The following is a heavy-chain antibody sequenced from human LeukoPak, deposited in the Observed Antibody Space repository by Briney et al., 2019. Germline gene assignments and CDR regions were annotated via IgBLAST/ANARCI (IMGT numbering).Heavy chain of an antibody. V-gene: IGHV3-33*01. Sequence: GRSPRLSCAASGFXFSSYGMHWVRQAPGKGLEWVAVIWYDGSNKYYADSVKGRFTISRDNSKNTLYLQMNSLRADDTAVYYCARAKYSSGWYHLFDYYYYYGMDVWGQGTTVTVSS. CDR1: GFXFSSYG. J-gene: IGHJ6*02. D-gene: IGHD6-19*01. CDR2: IWYDGSNK. CDR3: ARAKYSSGWYHLFDYYYYYGMDV.